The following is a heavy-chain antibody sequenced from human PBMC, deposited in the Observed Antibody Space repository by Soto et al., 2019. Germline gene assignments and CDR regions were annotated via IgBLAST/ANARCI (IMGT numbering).Heavy chain of an antibody. V-gene: IGHV3-48*01. D-gene: IGHD3-10*01. J-gene: IGHJ6*03. CDR3: ARDGAAHRGRYYYYYMDV. CDR1: GFTFSSYS. Sequence: GGSLRLSCAASGFTFSSYSMNWVRQAPGKGLEWVSYISSSSSTIYYADSVKGRFTISRDNAKNSLYLQMNSLRAEDTAVYYCARDGAAHRGRYYYYYMDVWGKGTTVTVSS. CDR2: ISSSSSTI.